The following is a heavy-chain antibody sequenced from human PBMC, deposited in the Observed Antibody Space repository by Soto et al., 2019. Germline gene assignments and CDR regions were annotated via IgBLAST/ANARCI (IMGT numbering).Heavy chain of an antibody. Sequence: GGSPRLSCAASGFTFSSYSMNWVRQAPGKGLEWVSSISSSSSYIYYADSVKGRFTISRDNAKNSLYLQMNSLRAEDTAVYYCARAVQYSSSWYQINSYYYGMDVWGQGTTVTVSS. J-gene: IGHJ6*02. CDR1: GFTFSSYS. V-gene: IGHV3-21*01. CDR3: ARAVQYSSSWYQINSYYYGMDV. D-gene: IGHD6-13*01. CDR2: ISSSSSYI.